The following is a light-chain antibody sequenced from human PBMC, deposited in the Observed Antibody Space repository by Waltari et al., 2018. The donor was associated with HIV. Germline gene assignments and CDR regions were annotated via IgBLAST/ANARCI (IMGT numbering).Light chain of an antibody. V-gene: IGKV3-11*01. J-gene: IGKJ4*01. Sequence: IVLTQSPATLSLSPGERATLSCRASQSVSTFLVWYQQNPVQAPRLIMYDASKRAAGIPARFSGSGSGTDFTLTISSLEPEDFAVYYCQQRSNWPLTFGGGTKVEIK. CDR2: DAS. CDR1: QSVSTF. CDR3: QQRSNWPLT.